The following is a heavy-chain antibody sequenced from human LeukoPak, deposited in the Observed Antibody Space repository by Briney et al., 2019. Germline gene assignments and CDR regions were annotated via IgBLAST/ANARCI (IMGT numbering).Heavy chain of an antibody. CDR1: GFTVSTNY. CDR3: ARDSGTTVGYFDY. CDR2: IYXGGNT. D-gene: IGHD4-23*01. V-gene: IGHV3-66*01. J-gene: IGHJ4*02. Sequence: GGSLRLSCAASGFTVSTNYMXXXRQAPGXXXXXVSVIYXGGNTYYAXSVKGXXTIXRDNSKNTLYLQMNSLRADDTAVYYCARDSGTTVGYFDYWGQGTLVTVSS.